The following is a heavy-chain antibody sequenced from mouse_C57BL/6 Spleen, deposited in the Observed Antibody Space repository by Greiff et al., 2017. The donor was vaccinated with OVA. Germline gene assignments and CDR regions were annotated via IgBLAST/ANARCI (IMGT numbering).Heavy chain of an antibody. CDR1: GYAFSSSW. CDR3: ARLQLKDYYAMDY. D-gene: IGHD3-2*02. CDR2: IYPGDGDT. J-gene: IGHJ4*01. Sequence: QVQLKESGPELVKPGASVKISCKASGYAFSSSWMNWVKQRPGKGLEWIGRIYPGDGDTNYNGKFKGKATLTADKSSSTAYMQLSSLTSEDSAVYFCARLQLKDYYAMDYWGQGTSVTVSS. V-gene: IGHV1-82*01.